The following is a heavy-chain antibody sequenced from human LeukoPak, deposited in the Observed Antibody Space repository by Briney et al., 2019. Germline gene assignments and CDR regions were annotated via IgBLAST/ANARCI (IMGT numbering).Heavy chain of an antibody. CDR1: GGSISSGGYY. CDR3: AGEQQLVRHDDF. Sequence: SSETLSLTCTVSGGSISSGGYYWSWIRQPPGKGLEWIGYIYHSGSTYYNPSLKSRVTISVDRSKNQFSLKLSSVTAADTAVYYCAGEQQLVRHDDFWGQGTLVTVSS. CDR2: IYHSGST. V-gene: IGHV4-30-2*01. D-gene: IGHD6-13*01. J-gene: IGHJ4*02.